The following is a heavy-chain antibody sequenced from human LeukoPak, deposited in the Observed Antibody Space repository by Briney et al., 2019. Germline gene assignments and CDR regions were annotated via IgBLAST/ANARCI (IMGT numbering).Heavy chain of an antibody. J-gene: IGHJ6*03. V-gene: IGHV5-51*01. CDR1: GYNFTSYW. CDR2: IYPGDSDT. D-gene: IGHD3-10*01. Sequence: GESLKISCKGSGYNFTSYWIGWVRQMPGKGLEWMGIIYPGDSDTRYSPSFQGQVTISVDKSISTAYLRWSSLKASDTAMYYCARVLLSYYYGSGRVPYYYYYYMDVWGKGTTVTVSS. CDR3: ARVLLSYYYGSGRVPYYYYYYMDV.